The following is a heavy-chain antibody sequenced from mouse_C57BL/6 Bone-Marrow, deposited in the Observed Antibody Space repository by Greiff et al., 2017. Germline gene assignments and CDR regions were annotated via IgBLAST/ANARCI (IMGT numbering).Heavy chain of an antibody. CDR1: GYTFTSYW. CDR2: IHPNSGST. CDR3: ARGIIITTVPYYCDD. Sequence: QVQLQQPGAELVKPGASVKLSCKASGYTFTSYWMHWVKQRPGQGLEWIGMIHPNSGSTNYNEKFKSKATLTVDKSSSTAYMQLSSLTSEDSAVYYCARGIIITTVPYYCDDWGQGTTLTVSS. V-gene: IGHV1-64*01. J-gene: IGHJ2*01. D-gene: IGHD1-1*01.